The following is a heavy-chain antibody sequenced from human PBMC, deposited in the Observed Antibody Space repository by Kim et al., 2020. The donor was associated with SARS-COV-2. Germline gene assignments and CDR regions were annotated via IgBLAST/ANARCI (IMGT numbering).Heavy chain of an antibody. CDR3: VRDRGLSR. J-gene: IGHJ4*02. D-gene: IGHD6-25*01. CDR2: GSEK. Sequence: GSEKYYVDSVKGRFTISRDNAKNSLYRQRTSLRAEYTAVYYCVRDRGLSRWGQGTLVTVSS. V-gene: IGHV3-7*01.